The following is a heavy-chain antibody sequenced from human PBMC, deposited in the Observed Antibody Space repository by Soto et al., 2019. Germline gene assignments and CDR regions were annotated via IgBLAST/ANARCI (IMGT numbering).Heavy chain of an antibody. CDR2: INWNGNYI. CDR1: AFTFGDFA. D-gene: IGHD2-15*01. Sequence: VQLVESGGGLVQPGRSLRLSCTDSAFTFGDFAMHWVRQVPGKGLEWVAGINWNGNYIGYADSVKGRFTVSRDNAKNSLYLQMTSLRPEDTALYFCASAPTGGTWPVYFDWWGRGALVTVSS. J-gene: IGHJ4*02. CDR3: ASAPTGGTWPVYFDW. V-gene: IGHV3-9*01.